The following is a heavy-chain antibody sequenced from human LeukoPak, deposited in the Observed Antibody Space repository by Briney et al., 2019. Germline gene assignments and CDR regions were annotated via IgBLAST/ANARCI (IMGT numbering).Heavy chain of an antibody. J-gene: IGHJ4*02. CDR3: ARDYGGSSPFDY. V-gene: IGHV3-48*03. Sequence: GGSLRLSCAASGFTFSSYEMNGVRQAPGKGLEGVSYISSSGSTIYYADSVKGRFTISRDNAKNSLYLQMNSLRAEDTAVYYCARDYGGSSPFDYWGQGTLVTVSS. CDR2: ISSSGSTI. D-gene: IGHD4-23*01. CDR1: GFTFSSYE.